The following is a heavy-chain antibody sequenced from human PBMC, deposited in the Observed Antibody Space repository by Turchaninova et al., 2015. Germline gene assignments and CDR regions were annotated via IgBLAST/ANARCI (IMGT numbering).Heavy chain of an antibody. CDR1: SYSIPRGSY. CDR3: ARLKDYSHFDY. V-gene: IGHV4-38-2*01. Sequence: QVQLQESGPGLLKPSETLSLPCGVSSYSIPRGSYWGWLRQPPGKGLGWIASIFHSGEPYCNPSLKRRVTISVDRSKNQFSLMLTSVTAADTAVYYCARLKDYSHFDYWGQGTLVTVSS. J-gene: IGHJ4*02. CDR2: IFHSGEP. D-gene: IGHD2-15*01.